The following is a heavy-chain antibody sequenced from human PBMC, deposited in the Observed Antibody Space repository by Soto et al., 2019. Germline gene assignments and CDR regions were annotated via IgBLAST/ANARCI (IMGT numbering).Heavy chain of an antibody. V-gene: IGHV3-30-3*01. CDR1: GFTFSSYA. Sequence: QVQLVESGGGVVQPGRSLRLSCAASGFTFSSYAMHWVRQAPGKGLEWVAVISYDGSNKYYADSVKGRFTIYRDNSKNTLYLQMNSLRAEDTAVYYCARSNHYYDSSGYPDYWGQGTLVTVSS. CDR3: ARSNHYYDSSGYPDY. J-gene: IGHJ4*02. D-gene: IGHD3-22*01. CDR2: ISYDGSNK.